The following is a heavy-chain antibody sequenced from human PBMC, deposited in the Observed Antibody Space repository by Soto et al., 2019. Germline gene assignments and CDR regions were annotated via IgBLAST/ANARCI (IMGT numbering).Heavy chain of an antibody. V-gene: IGHV1-3*01. J-gene: IGHJ3*02. CDR3: ARARLIVGATRGSAFDI. CDR1: GYTFTSYA. Sequence: EASVKVSCKASGYTFTSYAMHWVRQAPGQRLEWMGWINAGNGNTKYSQKFQGRVTITRDTSASTAYMELSSLRSEDTAVYYCARARLIVGATRGSAFDIWGQGTMVTVSS. CDR2: INAGNGNT. D-gene: IGHD1-26*01.